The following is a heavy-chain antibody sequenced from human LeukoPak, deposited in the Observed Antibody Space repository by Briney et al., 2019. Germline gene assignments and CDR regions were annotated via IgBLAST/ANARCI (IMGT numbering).Heavy chain of an antibody. J-gene: IGHJ5*02. CDR2: IYNSGTT. Sequence: SETLSLTCTVSGGSISNYHWTWIRQPPGKGLEYIGYIYNSGTTFYNPSLKSRVAISLDTSKKQFSLKLSSVTAADTAVYYCARGSGGCMFDPWGQGTLVTVSS. V-gene: IGHV4-59*01. D-gene: IGHD3-10*01. CDR1: GGSISNYH. CDR3: ARGSGGCMFDP.